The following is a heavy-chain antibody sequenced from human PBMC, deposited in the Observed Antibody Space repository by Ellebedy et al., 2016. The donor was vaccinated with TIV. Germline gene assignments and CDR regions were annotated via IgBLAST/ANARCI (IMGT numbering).Heavy chain of an antibody. Sequence: MPSETLSLTCTVSGGSISSSSYYWGWIRQPPGKGLEWIGSIYYSGSTYYNPSLKSRVTISVDTSKNQFSLKLSSVTAADTAVYYCARHLGGIAAGFDAFDIWGQGTMVTVSS. CDR3: ARHLGGIAAGFDAFDI. CDR2: IYYSGST. V-gene: IGHV4-39*01. J-gene: IGHJ3*02. D-gene: IGHD6-13*01. CDR1: GGSISSSSYY.